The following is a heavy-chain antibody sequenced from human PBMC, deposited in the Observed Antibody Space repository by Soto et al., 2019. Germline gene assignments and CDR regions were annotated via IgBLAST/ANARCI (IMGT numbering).Heavy chain of an antibody. CDR2: INVYNGNT. CDR3: ARGVGSGYYYKETTWFDT. J-gene: IGHJ5*02. CDR1: GYTFTNYG. Sequence: ASVKVSCKASGYTFTNYGISWVRQAPGQGLEWMGWINVYNGNTRYAQKVQGRVTMTTDTSTSTAYMELRSLRSDDTAVYYCARGVGSGYYYKETTWFDTLGQGTLVTVSS. V-gene: IGHV1-18*01. D-gene: IGHD3-22*01.